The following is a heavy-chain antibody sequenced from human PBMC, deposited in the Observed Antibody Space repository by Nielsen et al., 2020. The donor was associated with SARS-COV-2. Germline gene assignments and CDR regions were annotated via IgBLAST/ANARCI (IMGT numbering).Heavy chain of an antibody. D-gene: IGHD2-2*02. J-gene: IGHJ6*03. CDR1: GDSVSSHDW. Sequence: SETLSLTCAVSGDSVSSHDWWTWFRPSPGQGLDWIGEVSHSGSTNYNPSLKSRVTLSMDKSKNQFSLRLTSVSAADTAVYFCARGDLVVVPSPLLGLGPIFYYFCLDVWGKGTTVIVSS. V-gene: IGHV4-4*02. CDR3: ARGDLVVVPSPLLGLGPIFYYFCLDV. CDR2: VSHSGST.